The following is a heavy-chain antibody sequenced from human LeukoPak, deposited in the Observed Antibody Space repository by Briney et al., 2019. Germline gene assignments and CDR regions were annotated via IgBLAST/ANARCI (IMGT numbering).Heavy chain of an antibody. CDR2: INHSGST. J-gene: IGHJ4*02. CDR1: GGSFSGYY. V-gene: IGHV4-34*01. Sequence: SETLSLTCAVYGGSFSGYYWSRIRQPPGKGLEWIGEINHSGSTNYNPSLKSRVTISVDTSKNQFSLKLSSVTAADTAVYYCARDNPSFGLWFGELSPPLPDYWGQGTLVTVSS. CDR3: ARDNPSFGLWFGELSPPLPDY. D-gene: IGHD3-10*01.